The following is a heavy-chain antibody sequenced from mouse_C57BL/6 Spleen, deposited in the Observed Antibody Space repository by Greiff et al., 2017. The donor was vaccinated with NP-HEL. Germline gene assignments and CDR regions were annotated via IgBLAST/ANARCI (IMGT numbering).Heavy chain of an antibody. J-gene: IGHJ4*01. D-gene: IGHD1-1*01. CDR2: IYPGSGST. CDR3: ARLKGYYGSSYNYAMDY. Sequence: QVQLQQPGAELVKPGASVKMSCKASGYTFTSYWITWVKQRPGQGLEWIGDIYPGSGSTNYNEKFKSKATLTVDTSSSTAYMQLSSLTSEDSAVYYCARLKGYYGSSYNYAMDYWGQGTSVTVSS. CDR1: GYTFTSYW. V-gene: IGHV1-55*01.